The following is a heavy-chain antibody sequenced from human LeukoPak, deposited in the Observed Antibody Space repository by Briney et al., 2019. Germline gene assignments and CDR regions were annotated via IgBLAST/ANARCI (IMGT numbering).Heavy chain of an antibody. D-gene: IGHD1-26*01. CDR3: AGALRAGATAFDY. J-gene: IGHJ4*02. V-gene: IGHV4-31*03. CDR1: GGSISSGGYY. Sequence: SETLSLTCTVSGGSISSGGYYWSWIRQHPGKGLEWIGYIYYSGSTYYNPSLKSRVTISVDTSRNQFSLKLSSVTAADTAVYYCAGALRAGATAFDYWGQGTLVTVSS. CDR2: IYYSGST.